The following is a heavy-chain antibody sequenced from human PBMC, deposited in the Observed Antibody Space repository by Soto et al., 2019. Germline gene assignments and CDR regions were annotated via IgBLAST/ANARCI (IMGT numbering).Heavy chain of an antibody. D-gene: IGHD2-2*01. V-gene: IGHV3-11*01. J-gene: IGHJ6*02. Sequence: QVQLVESGGGSVKPGGSLRLSCAASGFTFSDYYMSWIRQAPGKGLEWVSYISSGGFITYYADSVKGRFTTSWDKAKNSMYLQMNTLSANDTAVYYCATGVVPATKSGYYSYGLDVWGQGTTVTVSS. CDR2: ISSGGFIT. CDR3: ATGVVPATKSGYYSYGLDV. CDR1: GFTFSDYY.